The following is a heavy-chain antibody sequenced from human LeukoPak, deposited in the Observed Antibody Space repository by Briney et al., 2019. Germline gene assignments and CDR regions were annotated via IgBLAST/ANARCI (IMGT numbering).Heavy chain of an antibody. D-gene: IGHD6-13*01. CDR2: IYYSGST. Sequence: SETLSLTCTVSGGSISGYYWSWIRQPPGKGLEWIGFIYYSGSTNYNPSLKSRLTISVDTSKDQFSLRLSSVTAADTAVYYCARLSRIAAAGSYSYHSMDVRGQGTTVTVSS. CDR3: ARLSRIAAAGSYSYHSMDV. CDR1: GGSISGYY. V-gene: IGHV4-59*08. J-gene: IGHJ6*03.